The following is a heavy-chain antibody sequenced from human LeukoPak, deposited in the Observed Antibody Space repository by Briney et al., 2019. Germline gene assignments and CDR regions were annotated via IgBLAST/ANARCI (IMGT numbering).Heavy chain of an antibody. J-gene: IGHJ4*02. V-gene: IGHV3-9*01. CDR2: ISWNSGSI. D-gene: IGHD4-11*01. CDR3: AKDNLNYGFDY. Sequence: GGSLRLSCAASGFTFDDYAMHWVRQAPGKGLEWVSRISWNSGSINYADSVKGRFTISRDNARNSLYLQMNSLRAEDTALYYCAKDNLNYGFDYWGQGTLVTVSS. CDR1: GFTFDDYA.